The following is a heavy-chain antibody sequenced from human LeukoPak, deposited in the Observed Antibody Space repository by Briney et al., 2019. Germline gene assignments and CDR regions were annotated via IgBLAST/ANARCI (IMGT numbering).Heavy chain of an antibody. V-gene: IGHV4-34*01. CDR3: ARRCSDYYDSSGYFGWFDP. CDR2: INHSGST. J-gene: IGHJ5*02. D-gene: IGHD3-22*01. Sequence: SETLSLTCAVYGGSFSGYYWSWIRQPPGKGLEWIGEINHSGSTNYNPSLKSRVTISVDTSKNQFSLKLSSVTAADTALHYCARRCSDYYDSSGYFGWFDPWGQGTLVTVSS. CDR1: GGSFSGYY.